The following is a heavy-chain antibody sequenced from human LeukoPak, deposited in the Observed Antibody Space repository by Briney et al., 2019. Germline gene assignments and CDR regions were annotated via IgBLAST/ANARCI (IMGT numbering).Heavy chain of an antibody. V-gene: IGHV3-11*06. J-gene: IGHJ6*02. D-gene: IGHD4-23*01. CDR1: GFTFSDYY. Sequence: GGSLRLSCAASGFTFSDYYMSWIRQAPGKRLEWVSYISSSSSYTNYADSVKGRFTISRDNAKNSLYLQMNSLRAEDTAVYYCAKDSLRWSYFYYGMDVWGQGTTVTVSS. CDR3: AKDSLRWSYFYYGMDV. CDR2: ISSSSSYT.